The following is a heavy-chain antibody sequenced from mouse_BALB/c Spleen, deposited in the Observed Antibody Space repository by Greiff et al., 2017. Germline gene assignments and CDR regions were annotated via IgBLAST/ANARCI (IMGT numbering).Heavy chain of an antibody. CDR1: GFNIKDTY. Sequence: QVQLQQSGAELVKPGASVKLSCTASGFNIKDTYMHWVKQTPGQGLEWIGAIYPGNGDTSYNQKFKGKATLTADKSSSTAYMQLSSLTSEDSAVYYCARINGYYGYFDYWGQGTTLTVSS. CDR2: IYPGNGDT. V-gene: IGHV1-12*01. J-gene: IGHJ2*01. D-gene: IGHD2-3*01. CDR3: ARINGYYGYFDY.